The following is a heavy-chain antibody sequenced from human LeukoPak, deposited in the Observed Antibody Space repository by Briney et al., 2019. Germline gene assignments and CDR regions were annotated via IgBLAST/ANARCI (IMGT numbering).Heavy chain of an antibody. V-gene: IGHV3-66*01. CDR3: AKSPKTGFLFDY. Sequence: GGSLRLSCAASGFTVSSNYMSWVRQAPGKGLEWVSGIYGGVNTVYADPVQGRFTISRDNSKNTLYLQMSSLRAEDTAVYYCAKSPKTGFLFDYWGKGTLVTVSS. D-gene: IGHD1-1*01. J-gene: IGHJ4*02. CDR1: GFTVSSNY. CDR2: IYGGVNT.